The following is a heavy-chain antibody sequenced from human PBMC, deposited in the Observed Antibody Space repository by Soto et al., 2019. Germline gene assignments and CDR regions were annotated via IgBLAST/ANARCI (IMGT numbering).Heavy chain of an antibody. V-gene: IGHV1-2*02. J-gene: IGHJ4*02. CDR1: GYRFTDFY. CDR3: ARADTGANFGS. CDR2: INPKNDDR. Sequence: QVRLVQSGAEVTKPGASVRVSCKASGYRFTDFYLHWVRQAPGQGLEWMGWINPKNDDRNYARKTQARVNMTRDTSLSMAYMELSGLNSDYTAVYYCARADTGANFGSWGQGALVTVS. D-gene: IGHD3-22*01.